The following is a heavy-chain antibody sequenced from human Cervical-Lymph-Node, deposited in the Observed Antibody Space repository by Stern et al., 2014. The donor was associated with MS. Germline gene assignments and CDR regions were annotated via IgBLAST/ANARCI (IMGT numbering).Heavy chain of an antibody. J-gene: IGHJ3*02. V-gene: IGHV1-18*01. CDR2: IRAYSGTT. D-gene: IGHD4/OR15-4a*01. Sequence: QMQLVQSGAEVKKPGASVKVSCKASGYTFTSYGISWVRQAPGQRLEWMGWIRAYSGTTSYAQKLQGRLTMATDTSASTACMELRSLRSDDTAVYYCARGVLGRENAFDIWGQGTMVTVSS. CDR1: GYTFTSYG. CDR3: ARGVLGRENAFDI.